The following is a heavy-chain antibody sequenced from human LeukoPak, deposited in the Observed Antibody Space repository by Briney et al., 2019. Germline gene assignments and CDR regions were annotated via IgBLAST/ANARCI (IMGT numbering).Heavy chain of an antibody. CDR2: IYTSGST. J-gene: IGHJ5*02. CDR3: ARGDYYDSSGYYRNWLDP. V-gene: IGHV4-61*02. Sequence: SETLSLTCTVSGGSISSGSYYWSWIRQPAGKGLEWIRRIYTSGSTNYNPSLKSRVTISVDTSKNQFSLKLSSVTAADTAVYYCARGDYYDSSGYYRNWLDPWGQGTLVTVSS. CDR1: GGSISSGSYY. D-gene: IGHD3-22*01.